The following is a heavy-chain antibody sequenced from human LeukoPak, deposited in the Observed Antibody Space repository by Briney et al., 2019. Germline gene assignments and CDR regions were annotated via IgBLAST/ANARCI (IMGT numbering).Heavy chain of an antibody. V-gene: IGHV3-11*04. CDR3: ARDGDYYYYYMDV. J-gene: IGHJ6*03. D-gene: IGHD4-17*01. CDR2: ISSSGSTI. CDR1: GFTFSDYY. Sequence: GGSLRLSCAASGFTFSDYYISWIRQAPGKGLEWVSYISSSGSTIYYADSVKGRFTISRDNAKNSLYLQMNSLRAEDTAVYYCARDGDYYYYYMDVWGKGTTVTVSS.